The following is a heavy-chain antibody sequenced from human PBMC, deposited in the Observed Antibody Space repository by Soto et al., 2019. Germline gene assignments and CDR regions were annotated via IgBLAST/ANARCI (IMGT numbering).Heavy chain of an antibody. V-gene: IGHV1-69*04. CDR3: ARDKVDIVLMVYADRWFDP. D-gene: IGHD2-8*01. CDR2: IIPILGIA. J-gene: IGHJ5*02. Sequence: SVKVSCKASGGTFSSYTISWVRQAPGQGLEWMGRIIPILGIANYAQKFQGRVTITADKSTSTAYMELSGLRSEDTAVYYCARDKVDIVLMVYADRWFDPWGQGTLVTVSS. CDR1: GGTFSSYT.